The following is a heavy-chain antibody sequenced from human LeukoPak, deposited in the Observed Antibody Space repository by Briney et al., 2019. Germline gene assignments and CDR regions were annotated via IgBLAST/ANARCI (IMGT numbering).Heavy chain of an antibody. CDR2: IIYSGGAT. Sequence: HPGGSLRLSCAASGFTFSRSAMTWVRQGPGTGLEFVASIIYSGGATYYADSVKGRFTISRDNSKHTLYLQMNSLRAEDTALYYXXXXXLYYXXXEHVYYFDSWXQGTLVTVSS. CDR3: XXXXLYYXXXEHVYYFDS. CDR1: GFTFSRSA. V-gene: IGHV3-23*01. D-gene: IGHD3-22*01. J-gene: IGHJ4*02.